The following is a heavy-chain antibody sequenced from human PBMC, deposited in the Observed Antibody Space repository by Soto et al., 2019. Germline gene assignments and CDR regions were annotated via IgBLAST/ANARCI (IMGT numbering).Heavy chain of an antibody. V-gene: IGHV4-59*01. CDR3: AREAQDFSYGMDV. Sequence: QVQLQESGPGLVKPSETLSLTCTVSGGSISPYYWNWIRQPPGKGLEWLGYIYYSGIANYNPSVNSRVTISLATSKNQFSLKLSSVTAADTAVYYCAREAQDFSYGMDVWGQGTTVTVSS. J-gene: IGHJ6*02. CDR1: GGSISPYY. CDR2: IYYSGIA.